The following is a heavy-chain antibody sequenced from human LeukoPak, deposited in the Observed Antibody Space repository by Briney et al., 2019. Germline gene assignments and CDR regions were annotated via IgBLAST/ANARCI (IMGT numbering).Heavy chain of an antibody. Sequence: RGESLKISCKGSGYSFTSYWIGWVRQMPVKGLEWMGIIYPGDSDTRYSPSFQGQVTISADKSISTAYLQWSSLKASDTAMYYCARGRRFLEWLFGIDAFDIWGQGTMVTVSS. V-gene: IGHV5-51*01. CDR1: GYSFTSYW. CDR3: ARGRRFLEWLFGIDAFDI. J-gene: IGHJ3*02. CDR2: IYPGDSDT. D-gene: IGHD3-3*01.